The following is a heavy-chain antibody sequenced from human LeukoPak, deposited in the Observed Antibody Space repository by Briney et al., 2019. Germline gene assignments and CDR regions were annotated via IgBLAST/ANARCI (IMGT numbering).Heavy chain of an antibody. CDR2: IIPIFGTA. Sequence: ASVKVSCKASGGTFSSYAISWVRQAPGQGLEWMGGIIPIFGTANYAQKFQGRVTITTDESTSTAYMELSSLRSEDTAVYYCALVGGAATRATGLAAAALGVNPFDYWGQGTLVTVSS. V-gene: IGHV1-69*05. CDR3: ALVGGAATRATGLAAAALGVNPFDY. J-gene: IGHJ4*02. CDR1: GGTFSSYA. D-gene: IGHD6-13*01.